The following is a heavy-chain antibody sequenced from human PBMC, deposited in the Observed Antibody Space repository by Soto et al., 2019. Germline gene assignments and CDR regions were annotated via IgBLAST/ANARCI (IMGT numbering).Heavy chain of an antibody. Sequence: QVQLVQSGAEVKKPGSSVKVSCKASGGTFSSYAISWVRQAPGQGLEWMGGSIPIFGTANYAQKFQGRVTITADESTSTAYMGLSSLRSEDTGVYYCARGVNSYDSSCYYTSWADWFDPWGQGTLVTVSS. J-gene: IGHJ5*02. CDR3: ARGVNSYDSSCYYTSWADWFDP. CDR2: SIPIFGTA. D-gene: IGHD3-22*01. V-gene: IGHV1-69*01. CDR1: GGTFSSYA.